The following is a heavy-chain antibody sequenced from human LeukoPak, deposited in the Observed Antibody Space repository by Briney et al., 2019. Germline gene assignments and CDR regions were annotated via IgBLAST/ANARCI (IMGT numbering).Heavy chain of an antibody. Sequence: KASETLSLTCAVYGGSFSGYYWSWIRQPPGKGLEWIGYIYYNGYTDYNPSLKSRVTISLHTSKNQFSLKLSSVTAADTAVYYCARDRHWTNDWVFDYWGQGTLVTVSS. J-gene: IGHJ4*02. CDR2: IYYNGYT. CDR3: ARDRHWTNDWVFDY. CDR1: GGSFSGYY. V-gene: IGHV4-59*01. D-gene: IGHD1/OR15-1a*01.